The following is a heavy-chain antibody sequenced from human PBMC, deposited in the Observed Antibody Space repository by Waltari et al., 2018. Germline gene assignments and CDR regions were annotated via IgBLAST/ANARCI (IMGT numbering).Heavy chain of an antibody. D-gene: IGHD1-20*01. CDR1: GFTFSSYG. CDR2: ISSSSSYI. CDR3: ARVYLSHNDY. Sequence: VQLVESGGGVVQPGRSLRLSCAASGFTFSSYGMHWVRQAPGKGLEWVSSISSSSSYIYYADSVKGRFTISRDNAKNSLYLQMNSLRAEDTAVYYCARVYLSHNDYWGQGTLVTVSS. V-gene: IGHV3-21*01. J-gene: IGHJ4*02.